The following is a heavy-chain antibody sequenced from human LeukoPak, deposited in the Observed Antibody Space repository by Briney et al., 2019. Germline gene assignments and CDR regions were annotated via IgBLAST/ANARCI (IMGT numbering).Heavy chain of an antibody. D-gene: IGHD6-13*01. Sequence: SQTLSLTCTVSGGSISSGSYYWSWIRQPAGKGLEWIGRIYTSGSTNYNPSLKSRVTISVDTSKNQFSLKLSSVTAADTAVYYCAREVVAAAGFDYWGQGTLVTVSS. CDR1: GGSISSGSYY. V-gene: IGHV4-61*02. CDR2: IYTSGST. J-gene: IGHJ4*02. CDR3: AREVVAAAGFDY.